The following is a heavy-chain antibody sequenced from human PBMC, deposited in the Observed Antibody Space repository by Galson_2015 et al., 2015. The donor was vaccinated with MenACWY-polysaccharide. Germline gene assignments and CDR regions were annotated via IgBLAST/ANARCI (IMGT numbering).Heavy chain of an antibody. CDR1: GYSFTSYY. Sequence: QSGAEVKKPGESLKISCTASGYSFTSYYIGWVRQMPGKGLEWMGIIYPGDSDTKYSPSFQGQVTISADTPISTAYLQWSSLKASDTSIYYCARQRDYYDSRVYSRIFDYWGHGTLVTVSS. CDR2: IYPGDSDT. J-gene: IGHJ4*01. D-gene: IGHD3-22*01. CDR3: ARQRDYYDSRVYSRIFDY. V-gene: IGHV5-51*04.